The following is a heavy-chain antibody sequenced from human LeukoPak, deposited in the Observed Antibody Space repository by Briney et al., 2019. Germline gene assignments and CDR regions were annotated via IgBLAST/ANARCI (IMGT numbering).Heavy chain of an antibody. CDR1: GGTFSSYA. CDR3: ARARFDIVVVPAALNFDY. D-gene: IGHD2-2*01. V-gene: IGHV1-69*13. Sequence: SVKVSCKASGGTFSSYAISWVRQAPGQGLEWMGGIIPIFGTANYAQKFQGRVTITADESTSTAYMGLSSLRSEDTAVYYCARARFDIVVVPAALNFDYWGQGTLVTVSS. CDR2: IIPIFGTA. J-gene: IGHJ4*02.